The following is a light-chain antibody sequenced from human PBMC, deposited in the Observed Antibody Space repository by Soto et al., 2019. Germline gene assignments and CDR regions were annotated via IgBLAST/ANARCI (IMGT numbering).Light chain of an antibody. J-gene: IGLJ2*01. CDR3: SSYARSDVV. CDR1: TSDVGGSNS. CDR2: DVN. V-gene: IGLV2-8*01. Sequence: QSALTQPPAASGSPGQSVTISCTGTTSDVGGSNSVSWYQQHPGKAPNLMIYDVNKWPSGVPDRFSGSKSGNTASLTVSGLQAADEAYYFCSSYARSDVVFGGGTKLTVL.